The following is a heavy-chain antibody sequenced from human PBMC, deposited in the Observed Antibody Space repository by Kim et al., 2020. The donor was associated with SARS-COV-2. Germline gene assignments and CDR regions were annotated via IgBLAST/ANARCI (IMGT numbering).Heavy chain of an antibody. CDR2: IKQDGSEE. Sequence: GGSLRLSCAVSGFTFSSYWMSWVRQAPGKGLEWVANIKQDGSEEYYIDSVKGRFTISRDNARNSLYLQMNILRAEDTAMYYCARDSGRINYWGQGTLVTVST. V-gene: IGHV3-7*03. CDR3: ARDSGRINY. J-gene: IGHJ4*02. CDR1: GFTFSSYW. D-gene: IGHD6-25*01.